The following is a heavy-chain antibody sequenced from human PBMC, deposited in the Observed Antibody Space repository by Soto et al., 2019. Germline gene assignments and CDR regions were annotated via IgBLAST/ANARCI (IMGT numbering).Heavy chain of an antibody. D-gene: IGHD3-10*01. CDR2: IYYSGST. CDR1: GGSISSGGYY. Sequence: SETLSLTCTVSGGSISSGGYYWSWIRQHPGKGLEWIGYIYYSGSTNYNPSLKSRVTIAVDTSKNQFSLKLSSVTAADTAVYYCARDYYGSGSSGNYYYYMDVWGKGTTVTVSS. J-gene: IGHJ6*03. V-gene: IGHV4-61*08. CDR3: ARDYYGSGSSGNYYYYMDV.